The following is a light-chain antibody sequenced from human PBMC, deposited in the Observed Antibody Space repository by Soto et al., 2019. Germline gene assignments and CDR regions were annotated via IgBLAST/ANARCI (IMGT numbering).Light chain of an antibody. V-gene: IGLV1-44*01. CDR1: SSNIGSNT. CDR2: SNT. CDR3: AAWDDSLNGVV. Sequence: QSVLTQPPSASGTPGQTNDISYSGGSSNIGSNTVNWYQQPPGTAPRLLIYSNTQRPSGVPDRFSGSKSGTSASLAISGLQSEYEGDYYCAAWDDSLNGVVFGGGTKLTVL. J-gene: IGLJ2*01.